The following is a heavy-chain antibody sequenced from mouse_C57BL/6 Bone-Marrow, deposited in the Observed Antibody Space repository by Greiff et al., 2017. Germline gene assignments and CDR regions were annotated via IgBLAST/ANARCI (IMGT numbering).Heavy chain of an antibody. CDR1: GYTFTSYW. V-gene: IGHV1-55*01. CDR3: ARPYYYGSSRYAMDY. J-gene: IGHJ4*01. D-gene: IGHD1-1*01. Sequence: VQLQESGAELVKPGASVKMSCKASGYTFTSYWITWVKQRPGQGLEWFGDIYPGSGSTNYNEKFKSKATLTVDTSSSPAYMQVSSMKVEDAADYYCARPYYYGSSRYAMDYWGQGTSVTVSS. CDR2: IYPGSGST.